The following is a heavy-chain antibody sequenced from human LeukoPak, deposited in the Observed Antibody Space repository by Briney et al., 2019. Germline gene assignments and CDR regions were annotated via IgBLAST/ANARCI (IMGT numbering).Heavy chain of an antibody. CDR1: GYTFTGYY. CDR2: INPNSGGT. V-gene: IGHV1-2*02. Sequence: ASVKVSCKASGYTFTGYYMHWVRQAPGQGLEWMGWINPNSGGTNYAQKFQGRVTMTRDTSISTAYMELRSLRSDDTAVYYCARDGYSSSWYFPYYFDYWGQGTLVTVSS. J-gene: IGHJ4*02. D-gene: IGHD6-13*01. CDR3: ARDGYSSSWYFPYYFDY.